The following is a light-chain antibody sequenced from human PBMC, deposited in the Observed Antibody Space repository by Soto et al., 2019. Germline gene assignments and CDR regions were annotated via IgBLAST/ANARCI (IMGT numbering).Light chain of an antibody. CDR1: QSVTNRY. Sequence: EIVLTQSPGTMSLSPGDRATLSCRASQSVTNRYLAWYQQKPGLAPRLLIYGATTRATDIPDRFSGSGSGKGFTLSISRLEPEDFAVYYCQQYGSSRLTFGGGTKVEIK. CDR2: GAT. CDR3: QQYGSSRLT. J-gene: IGKJ4*01. V-gene: IGKV3-20*01.